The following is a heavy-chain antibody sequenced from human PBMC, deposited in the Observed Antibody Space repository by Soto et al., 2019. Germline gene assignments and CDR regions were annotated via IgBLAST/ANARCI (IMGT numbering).Heavy chain of an antibody. CDR3: ARVERVLRYFDWSQDHYYYGMDV. CDR2: ISAYNGNT. D-gene: IGHD3-9*01. Sequence: ASVKVSCKASGYTFTSYGISWVRQAPGQGLEWMGWISAYNGNTNYAQKLQGRVTMTTDTSTSTAYMELSSLRSEDTAVYYCARVERVLRYFDWSQDHYYYGMDVWGRGTTVTVS. CDR1: GYTFTSYG. J-gene: IGHJ6*02. V-gene: IGHV1-18*01.